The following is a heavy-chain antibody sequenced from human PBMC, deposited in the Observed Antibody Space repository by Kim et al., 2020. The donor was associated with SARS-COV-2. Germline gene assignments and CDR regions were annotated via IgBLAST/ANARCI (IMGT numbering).Heavy chain of an antibody. CDR2: VLRSGSDFST. V-gene: IGHV4-4*08. Sequence: SQTLSLTCTVSGDSISNSYFWSWVRQIPGRGLEWIGFVLRSGSDFSTTYNPFLRGRATMSADPANNQFSLSLRYMSAADTGVYFCARRIRSGSERFDPWG. J-gene: IGHJ5*02. CDR1: GDSISNSYF. D-gene: IGHD1-26*01. CDR3: ARRIRSGSERFDP.